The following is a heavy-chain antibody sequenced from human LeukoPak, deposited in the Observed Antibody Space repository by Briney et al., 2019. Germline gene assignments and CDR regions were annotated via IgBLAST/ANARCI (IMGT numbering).Heavy chain of an antibody. CDR2: IYYSGST. CDR1: GGSISSYY. J-gene: IGHJ6*03. V-gene: IGHV4-59*01. D-gene: IGHD6-6*01. CDR3: ARDLRGIAARPDVIRSYYYYYMDV. Sequence: PSETLSLTCTVSGGSISSYYWSWIRQPPGKGLEWIGYIYYSGSTNYNPSLKSRVTISVDTSKNQFSLKLSSVTAADTAVYYCARDLRGIAARPDVIRSYYYYYMDVWGKGTTVTVSS.